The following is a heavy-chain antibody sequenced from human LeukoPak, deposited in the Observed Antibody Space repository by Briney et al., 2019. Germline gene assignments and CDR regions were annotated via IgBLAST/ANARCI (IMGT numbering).Heavy chain of an antibody. CDR1: GGSIGTDY. CDR3: ARHCRYGGLDY. V-gene: IGHV4-4*07. J-gene: IGHJ4*02. D-gene: IGHD2-15*01. CDR2: IYTTGST. Sequence: AETLSLTCTVCGGSIGTDYWSWIRQPAGKGLEWIGRIYTTGSTNYNPSLMSRITMSVDTSKNQFSLKLSSVTAADTAVYYCARHCRYGGLDYWGQGALVTVSS.